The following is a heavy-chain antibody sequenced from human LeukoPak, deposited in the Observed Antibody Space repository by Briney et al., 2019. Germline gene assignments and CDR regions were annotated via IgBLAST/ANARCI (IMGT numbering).Heavy chain of an antibody. D-gene: IGHD5-18*01. V-gene: IGHV3-30*04. CDR2: ISYDGSNK. J-gene: IGHJ4*02. Sequence: GGSLRLSCAASGFTFSSYAMHWVRQAPGKGLEWVAVISYDGSNKYYADSVKGRFTISRDNSKNTLYLQMNSLRAEDTAVYYCARTYGRGYSYGYRVRYFDYWGQGTLVTVSS. CDR3: ARTYGRGYSYGYRVRYFDY. CDR1: GFTFSSYA.